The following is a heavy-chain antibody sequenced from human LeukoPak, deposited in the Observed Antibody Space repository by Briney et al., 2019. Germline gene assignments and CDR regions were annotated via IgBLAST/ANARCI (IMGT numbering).Heavy chain of an antibody. CDR2: IWYDGSNK. Sequence: GGSLRLSCAASGVTFSSYGMHWVRQAPGKGLEWVAVIWYDGSNKYYADSVKGRFTISRDNSKNTLYLQMNSLRAEDTAVYYCAKDRSAYYYDSSGPKDYWGQGTLVTVSS. D-gene: IGHD3-22*01. CDR3: AKDRSAYYYDSSGPKDY. CDR1: GVTFSSYG. V-gene: IGHV3-33*06. J-gene: IGHJ4*02.